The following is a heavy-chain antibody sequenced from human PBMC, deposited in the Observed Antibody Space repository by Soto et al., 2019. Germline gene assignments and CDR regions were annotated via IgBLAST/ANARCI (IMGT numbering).Heavy chain of an antibody. CDR2: IYYSGST. Sequence: SETLSLTCTVSGGSISSGGYYWSWIRQHPGKGLEWIGYIYYSGSTYYNPSLKSRVTISVDTSKNQFSLKLSSVTAADTAVYYCARGEDFGYGDYVPHFDYWGQGTLVTVSS. CDR3: ARGEDFGYGDYVPHFDY. V-gene: IGHV4-31*03. J-gene: IGHJ4*02. D-gene: IGHD4-17*01. CDR1: GGSISSGGYY.